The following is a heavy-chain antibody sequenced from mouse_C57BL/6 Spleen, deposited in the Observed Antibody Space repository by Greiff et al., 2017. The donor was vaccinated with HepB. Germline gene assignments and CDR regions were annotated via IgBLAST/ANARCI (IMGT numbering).Heavy chain of an antibody. CDR1: GFTFSSYG. CDR2: ISSGGSYT. Sequence: EVKLMESGGDLVKPGGSLKLSCAASGFTFSSYGMSWVRQTPDKRLEWVATISSGGSYTYYPDSVKGRFTISRDNAKNTLYLQMSSLKSEDTAMYYCARHSNYAFDDWGQGTTLTVSS. D-gene: IGHD2-5*01. J-gene: IGHJ2*01. V-gene: IGHV5-6*01. CDR3: ARHSNYAFDD.